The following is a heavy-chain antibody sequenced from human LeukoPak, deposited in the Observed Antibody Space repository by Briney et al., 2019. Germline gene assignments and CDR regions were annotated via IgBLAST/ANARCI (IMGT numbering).Heavy chain of an antibody. D-gene: IGHD3-9*01. CDR2: ISSSGSTI. CDR1: GFTFSSYE. J-gene: IGHJ4*02. CDR3: ARTGYLHFDY. V-gene: IGHV3-48*03. Sequence: GGSLRLSCAASGFTFSSYEMNWVRQAPGKGLEWVSYISSSGSTIYYADSVKGRFTISRDNAKSSLYLQMNSLRAEDTAVYYCARTGYLHFDYWGQGTLVTVSS.